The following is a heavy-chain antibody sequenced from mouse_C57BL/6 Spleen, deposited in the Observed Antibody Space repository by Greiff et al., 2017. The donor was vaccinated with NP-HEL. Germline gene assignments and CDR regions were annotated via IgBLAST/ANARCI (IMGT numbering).Heavy chain of an antibody. D-gene: IGHD1-1*01. J-gene: IGHJ3*01. V-gene: IGHV1-50*01. CDR1: GYTFTSYW. CDR3: ASNYGSSYLAY. Sequence: QVQLQQSGAELVKPGASVKLSCKASGYTFTSYWMQWVKQRPGQGLEWIGEIDPSDSYTNYNQKFKGKATLTVDTSSSTAYMQLSSLTSEDSAVYYWASNYGSSYLAYWGQGTRVTVSA. CDR2: IDPSDSYT.